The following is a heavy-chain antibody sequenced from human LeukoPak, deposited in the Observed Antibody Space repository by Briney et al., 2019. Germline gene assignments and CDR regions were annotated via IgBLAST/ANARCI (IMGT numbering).Heavy chain of an antibody. D-gene: IGHD6-6*01. CDR3: ARGPYSSSNYFDY. CDR2: ISNIGSTI. J-gene: IGHJ4*02. V-gene: IGHV3-48*01. Sequence: GGSLRLSCAASGFTFSTYSMNWVRQFPGRGLEWVSYISNIGSTIYYADSVKGRITISRDNAKNSLYLQMNSLRAEDTAVYYCARGPYSSSNYFDYWGQGTLVTVSS. CDR1: GFTFSTYS.